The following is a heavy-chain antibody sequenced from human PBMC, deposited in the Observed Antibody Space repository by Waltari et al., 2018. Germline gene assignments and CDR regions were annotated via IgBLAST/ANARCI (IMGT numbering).Heavy chain of an antibody. D-gene: IGHD2-2*01. CDR1: GYTFTSYD. J-gene: IGHJ4*02. CDR2: MNPNSGNT. Sequence: QVQVVQSGAEVKKPGASVKVSCKSSGYTFTSYDIHWVRQATGQGLEWMGWMNPNSGNTGYAQKFQGRVTMTRNTSISTAYMELSSLRSEDTAVYYCARGRVVPAACDYWGQGTLVTVSS. CDR3: ARGRVVPAACDY. V-gene: IGHV1-8*01.